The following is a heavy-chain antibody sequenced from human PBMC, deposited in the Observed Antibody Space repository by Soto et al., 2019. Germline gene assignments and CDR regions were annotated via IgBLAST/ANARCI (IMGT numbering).Heavy chain of an antibody. V-gene: IGHV3-23*01. CDR2: ASARNTNT. D-gene: IGHD6-19*01. CDR1: GFTFSSHV. J-gene: IGHJ5*02. CDR3: ARDVNSHGPSGYSSAWYGWFDP. Sequence: EVQLLESGGGLVQPGGSLRLSCAASGFTFSSHVMSWVRQAPGKGLEWVSAASARNTNTYYADSVRGRFTISRDNSKSTVYLQLDSLRVEDTAVYHCARDVNSHGPSGYSSAWYGWFDPWGQGTLVVVSS.